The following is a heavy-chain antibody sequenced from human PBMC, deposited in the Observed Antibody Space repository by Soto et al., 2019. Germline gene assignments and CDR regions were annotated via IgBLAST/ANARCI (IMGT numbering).Heavy chain of an antibody. V-gene: IGHV3-23*01. J-gene: IGHJ3*02. D-gene: IGHD3-10*01. CDR3: AKDLGLWFGELSYAFDI. Sequence: GGSLRLSCAASGFTFSSYAMSWVRQAPGKGLEWVSAISGSGGSTYYADSVKGRFTISRDNSKNTLYLQMNSLRAEDTAVYYCAKDLGLWFGELSYAFDIWGQGTMVTVSS. CDR1: GFTFSSYA. CDR2: ISGSGGST.